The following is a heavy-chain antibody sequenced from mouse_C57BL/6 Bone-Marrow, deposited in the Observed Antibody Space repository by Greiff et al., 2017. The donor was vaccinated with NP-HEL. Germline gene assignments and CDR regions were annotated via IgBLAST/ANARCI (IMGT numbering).Heavy chain of an antibody. CDR1: GYAFTNYL. J-gene: IGHJ2*01. Sequence: QVQLKESGAELVRPGTSVKVSCKASGYAFTNYLIEWVKQRPGQGLEWIGVINPGSGGTNYNEKFKGKATLTADKSSSTAYMQLSSLTSEDSAVYFCGRGTLLRYYFDYWGQGTTLTVSS. D-gene: IGHD1-1*01. V-gene: IGHV1-54*01. CDR3: GRGTLLRYYFDY. CDR2: INPGSGGT.